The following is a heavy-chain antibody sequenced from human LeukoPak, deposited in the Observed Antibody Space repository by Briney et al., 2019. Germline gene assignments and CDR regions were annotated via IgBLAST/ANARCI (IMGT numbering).Heavy chain of an antibody. V-gene: IGHV6-1*01. Sequence: SQTLSLTCAISGDSVSSNSAAWNWIRQSPSRGLEWLGRTYYRSKWYNDYAVSVKSRITINPDTSKNQFSLQLNSVTPEDTAVYYCARAPNTGYSSGWYHGKWFDPWGQGTLVTVSS. D-gene: IGHD6-19*01. CDR3: ARAPNTGYSSGWYHGKWFDP. CDR2: TYYRSKWYN. CDR1: GDSVSSNSAA. J-gene: IGHJ5*02.